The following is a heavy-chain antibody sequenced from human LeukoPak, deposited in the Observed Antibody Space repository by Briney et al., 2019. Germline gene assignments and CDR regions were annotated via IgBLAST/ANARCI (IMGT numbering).Heavy chain of an antibody. V-gene: IGHV3-30*02. J-gene: IGHJ5*02. CDR3: VKGGSSSHNWFDP. D-gene: IGHD6-13*01. CDR1: GFTFRDFG. Sequence: GGSLRLSCAASGFTFRDFGMHWVRQAPGKGLEWVAFIRNDGSKDYYPDSVKGRFTISRDNSRTTLYLQMHSLRIEDTAVYYCVKGGSSSHNWFDPSGQGILVSVSS. CDR2: IRNDGSKD.